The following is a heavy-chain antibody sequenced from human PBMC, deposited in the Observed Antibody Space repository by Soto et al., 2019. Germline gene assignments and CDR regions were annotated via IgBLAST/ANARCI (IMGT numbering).Heavy chain of an antibody. J-gene: IGHJ4*02. CDR3: AKATDDFWSGCYFDY. V-gene: IGHV3-23*01. CDR2: ISGSGGST. Sequence: GGSLRLSCAASGFTFSSYAMSWVRQAPGKGLEWVSAISGSGGSTYYADSVKGRFTISRDNSKNTLYLQMNSLRAEDTAVYYCAKATDDFWSGCYFDYWGQGTLVTVSS. D-gene: IGHD3-3*01. CDR1: GFTFSSYA.